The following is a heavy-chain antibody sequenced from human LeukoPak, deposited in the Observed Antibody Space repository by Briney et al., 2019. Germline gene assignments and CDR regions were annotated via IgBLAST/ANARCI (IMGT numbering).Heavy chain of an antibody. Sequence: GGSLRLSCAASGFTFSNYGMHWVRQAPGKGLEWVAVISYDGSNKYYADSVKGRFTISRDNSKNTLYVQMNSLRAEDTAVYYCAKDRGSVAVAGLYYFDFWGQGTLVTVAS. V-gene: IGHV3-30*18. CDR2: ISYDGSNK. CDR3: AKDRGSVAVAGLYYFDF. CDR1: GFTFSNYG. J-gene: IGHJ4*02. D-gene: IGHD6-19*01.